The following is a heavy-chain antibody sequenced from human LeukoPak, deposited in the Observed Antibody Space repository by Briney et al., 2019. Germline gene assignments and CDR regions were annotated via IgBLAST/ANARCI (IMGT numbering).Heavy chain of an antibody. D-gene: IGHD5-18*01. J-gene: IGHJ4*02. Sequence: GGSLRLSCAASGFTFSSYSMTWVRQAPGKGLEWVSDISPRSSTINYADSVKGRFTISRDNSTRSLSLQMNSLTAEDMAVYYCAGGRVQLGFDYWGQGTLVSVSS. CDR3: AGGRVQLGFDY. CDR2: ISPRSSTI. CDR1: GFTFSSYS. V-gene: IGHV3-48*04.